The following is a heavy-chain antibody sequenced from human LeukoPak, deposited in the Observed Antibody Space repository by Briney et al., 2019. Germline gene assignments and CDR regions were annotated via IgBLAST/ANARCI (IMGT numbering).Heavy chain of an antibody. V-gene: IGHV3-72*01. CDR2: IRNKANSYTT. D-gene: IGHD3-22*01. CDR3: ARVDYYDSSGLDY. J-gene: IGHJ4*02. Sequence: PGGSLRLSCAASGFSFSNHYMEWVRQAPGRGLEWVGRIRNKANSYTTEYAASVKGRFTISRDDSRNSVYLQMNSLKNEDTAVYYCARVDYYDSSGLDYWAREPWSPSPQ. CDR1: GFSFSNHY.